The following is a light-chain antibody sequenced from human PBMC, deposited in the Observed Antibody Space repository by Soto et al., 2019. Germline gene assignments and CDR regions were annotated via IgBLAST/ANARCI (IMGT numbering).Light chain of an antibody. CDR1: QRVSND. Sequence: EIVMTQSPATLSVSPGERATLSCRASQRVSNDFAWYQQKPGQAPRLLIYGASTRATGIPARFSGSGSGTEFTLTISSLQSEDSAVYYCQQYNNWPLTFGGGTKVDIK. CDR2: GAS. CDR3: QQYNNWPLT. V-gene: IGKV3-15*01. J-gene: IGKJ4*01.